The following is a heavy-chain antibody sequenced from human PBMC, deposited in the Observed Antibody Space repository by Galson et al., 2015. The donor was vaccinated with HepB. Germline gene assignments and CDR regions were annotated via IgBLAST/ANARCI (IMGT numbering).Heavy chain of an antibody. CDR1: GFSLSTSGVG. J-gene: IGHJ4*02. D-gene: IGHD3-9*01. CDR3: ARMVIYYDILTGSYSATYFDY. V-gene: IGHV2-5*02. CDR2: IYWDDDK. Sequence: PALVKPTQTLTLTCTFSGFSLSTSGVGVGWIRQPPGKALEWLALIYWDDDKHSSPSLKSRLTITKDTSKNQVVLTMTNMDPVDTATYYCARMVIYYDILTGSYSATYFDYWGQGTLVTVSS.